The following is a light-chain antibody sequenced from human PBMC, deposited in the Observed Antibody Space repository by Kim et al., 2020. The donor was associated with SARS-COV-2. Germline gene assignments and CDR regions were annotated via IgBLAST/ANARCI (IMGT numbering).Light chain of an antibody. CDR1: NFQSKS. J-gene: IGLJ2*01. V-gene: IGLV3-21*03. CDR3: QVWDGDSDHVV. Sequence: SYELTQPPSVSVAPGKTAKISCGGSNFQSKSVHWYQQKAGQAPVLVVSDDSDRRSGIPERFSGSYSGNTATLTISSGEAGDEADYYCQVWDGDSDHVVFG. CDR2: DDS.